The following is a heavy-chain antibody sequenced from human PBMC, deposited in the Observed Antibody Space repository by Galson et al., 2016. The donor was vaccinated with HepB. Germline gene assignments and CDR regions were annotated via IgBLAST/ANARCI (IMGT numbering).Heavy chain of an antibody. CDR2: IYVGGTT. CDR1: GFSVSSFY. J-gene: IGHJ5*02. Sequence: SLRLSCAASGFSVSSFYMTWVRQPPGKGLEWVSMIYVGGTTYYAPSVEGRFTISRDNSKNMLYLQLNSLRTEDTAVYYCARLYCDGDCYSGWFDLWGQGTLVTVSS. D-gene: IGHD2-21*02. V-gene: IGHV3-53*01. CDR3: ARLYCDGDCYSGWFDL.